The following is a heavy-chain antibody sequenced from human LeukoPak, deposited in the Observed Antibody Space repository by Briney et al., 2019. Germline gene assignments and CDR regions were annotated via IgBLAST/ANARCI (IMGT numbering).Heavy chain of an antibody. CDR2: ISYDGSNK. V-gene: IGHV3-30*04. Sequence: GSLRLSCAASGFTFSSYAMHWVRQAPGKGLEWVAVISYDGSNKYYADSVKGRFTISRDNSKNTLYLQMNSLRAEDTAVYFCATALAHCGGDCYKNDYWGQGTLVTVSS. D-gene: IGHD2-21*02. J-gene: IGHJ4*02. CDR1: GFTFSSYA. CDR3: ATALAHCGGDCYKNDY.